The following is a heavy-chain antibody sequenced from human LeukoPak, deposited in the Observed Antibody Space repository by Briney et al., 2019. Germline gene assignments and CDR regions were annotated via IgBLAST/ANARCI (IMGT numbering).Heavy chain of an antibody. CDR1: GFKFSSNW. Sequence: GGSLRLSCAASGFKFSSNWMSWVRQAPGKGLEWVANIKQDGSEKYYVDSVKGRFTISRDNAKNSLYLQMNSLRAQDTAVYYCAREGPSVTPYYWGQGTLLTVSS. CDR2: IKQDGSEK. D-gene: IGHD4-17*01. V-gene: IGHV3-7*01. CDR3: AREGPSVTPYY. J-gene: IGHJ4*02.